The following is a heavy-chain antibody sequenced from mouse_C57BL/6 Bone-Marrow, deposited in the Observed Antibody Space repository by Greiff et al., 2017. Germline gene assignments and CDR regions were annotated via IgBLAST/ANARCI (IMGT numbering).Heavy chain of an antibody. V-gene: IGHV1-69*01. CDR3: APWRRWYFDV. Sequence: QVQLQQPGAELVMPGASVKLSCKASGYTFTSYWMHWVKQRPGQGLEWIGEIDPSDSYTNYNQKFKGKSTLTVDKSSSTAYMQLSRLTSEDSAVYYCAPWRRWYFDVWGTGTTVTVSS. CDR2: IDPSDSYT. CDR1: GYTFTSYW. J-gene: IGHJ1*03.